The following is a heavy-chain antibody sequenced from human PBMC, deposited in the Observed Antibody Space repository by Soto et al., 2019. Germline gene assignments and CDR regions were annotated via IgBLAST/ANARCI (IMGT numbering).Heavy chain of an antibody. CDR1: GGSISSYY. D-gene: IGHD2-15*01. CDR3: AGRYGSCSDY. CDR2: IYYSGST. J-gene: IGHJ4*02. V-gene: IGHV4-59*08. Sequence: QVQLQESGPGLVKPSETLSLTCTVSGGSISSYYWSWIRQPPGKGLEWIGYIYYSGSTNYNPSLRSRVTISVATARNQYTLKLSSVTAADTAVYCCAGRYGSCSDYWGQGTLVTVSS.